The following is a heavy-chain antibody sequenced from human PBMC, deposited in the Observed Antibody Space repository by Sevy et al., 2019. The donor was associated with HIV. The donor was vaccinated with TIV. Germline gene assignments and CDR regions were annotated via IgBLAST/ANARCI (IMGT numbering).Heavy chain of an antibody. D-gene: IGHD6-13*01. J-gene: IGHJ4*02. CDR3: ARDPSKSPYSSSWYYFDY. CDR1: GFTFNIYA. Sequence: GGSLRLSCAASGFTFNIYAMHWVRQAPGKGLEWVAVISYDGSNKYYAYSVKGRFTISRDNSKNTLYLQMNSLRAEDTAVYYCARDPSKSPYSSSWYYFDYWGQGTLVTVSS. V-gene: IGHV3-30*04. CDR2: ISYDGSNK.